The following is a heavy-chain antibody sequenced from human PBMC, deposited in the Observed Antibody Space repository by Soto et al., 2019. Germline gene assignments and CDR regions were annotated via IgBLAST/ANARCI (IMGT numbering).Heavy chain of an antibody. CDR1: GYSFTNDA. D-gene: IGHD3-16*01. J-gene: IGHJ4*02. V-gene: IGHV1-18*01. Sequence: QVELVQSGPEVKKPGASVKVSCNAAGYSFTNDAIGWVRQAPGQGLEWVGWIIPFPGDTHYAQNFQGRITVTTDSSTSTAYMDLGRLRSDGTAVYYCARSNHVDRYFDYWGQGTRITVSS. CDR2: IIPFPGDT. CDR3: ARSNHVDRYFDY.